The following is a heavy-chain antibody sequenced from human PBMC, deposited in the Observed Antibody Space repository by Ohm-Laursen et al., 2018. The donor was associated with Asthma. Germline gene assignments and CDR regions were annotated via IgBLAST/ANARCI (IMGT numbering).Heavy chain of an antibody. Sequence: TLSLTCTVSGGSISSGGYYWSWIRQHPGKGLEWIGYIYYSGSTYYNPSLKSRVTISVDTPKNQFSLKLSSVTAADTAVYYCARGAYYDSSGWYFDYWGQGTLVTVSS. CDR1: GGSISSGGYY. V-gene: IGHV4-31*03. J-gene: IGHJ4*02. CDR3: ARGAYYDSSGWYFDY. CDR2: IYYSGST. D-gene: IGHD3-22*01.